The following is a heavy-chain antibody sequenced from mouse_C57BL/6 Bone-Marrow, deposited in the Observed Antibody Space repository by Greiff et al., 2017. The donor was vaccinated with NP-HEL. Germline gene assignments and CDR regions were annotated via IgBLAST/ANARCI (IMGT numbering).Heavy chain of an antibody. CDR1: GFTFSDFY. V-gene: IGHV7-1*01. CDR3: ARDGGWATTVVAPFAY. CDR2: SRNKANDYTT. D-gene: IGHD1-1*01. J-gene: IGHJ3*01. Sequence: EVNLVESGGGLVQSGRSLRLSCATSGFTFSDFYMEWVRQAPGKGLEWIAASRNKANDYTTEYSASVKGRFIVSRDTSQSILYLQMNALRAEDTAIYYCARDGGWATTVVAPFAYWGQGTLVTVSA.